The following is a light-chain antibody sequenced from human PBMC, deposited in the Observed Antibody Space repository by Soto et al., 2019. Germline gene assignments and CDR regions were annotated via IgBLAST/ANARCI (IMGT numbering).Light chain of an antibody. CDR1: LSVSNN. Sequence: EIVMTQSPATLSVSPGERATLSCRASLSVSNNLAWYQQKPGQAPRLLIYGASTRATGIPVRFSGSGSGTAFTLTISSLQSEDFAVYYCQQYSNWPPWTFGQGTKVEIK. V-gene: IGKV3-15*01. J-gene: IGKJ1*01. CDR2: GAS. CDR3: QQYSNWPPWT.